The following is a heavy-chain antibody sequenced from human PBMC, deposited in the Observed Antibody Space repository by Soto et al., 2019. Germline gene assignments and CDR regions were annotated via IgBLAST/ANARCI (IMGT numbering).Heavy chain of an antibody. Sequence: GGSLRLSCAASGFTFNTFGMHWVRQAPGKGLEWVAVISYDGSDKYYSDSVRGRFTISRDNSMNTLYLQMNSLRTEDTAVYYCAKSPNFYCSSYHCYKYYFDYWGQGTLVTVPS. CDR1: GFTFNTFG. CDR3: AKSPNFYCSSYHCYKYYFDY. CDR2: ISYDGSDK. J-gene: IGHJ4*02. D-gene: IGHD2-2*01. V-gene: IGHV3-30*18.